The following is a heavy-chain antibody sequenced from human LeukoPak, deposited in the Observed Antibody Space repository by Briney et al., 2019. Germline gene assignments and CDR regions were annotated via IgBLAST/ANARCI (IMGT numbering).Heavy chain of an antibody. J-gene: IGHJ4*02. Sequence: GGSLRLSCVASGFTFSSFWMHWVRQTPEKGLVWVSRINNDGSTTSYADSVKGRFTISRDNAKNSLFLQMDSLRAEDTAVYFCARDMDMWGQGSLVTVSS. V-gene: IGHV3-74*01. CDR2: INNDGSTT. D-gene: IGHD2-2*03. CDR3: ARDMDM. CDR1: GFTFSSFW.